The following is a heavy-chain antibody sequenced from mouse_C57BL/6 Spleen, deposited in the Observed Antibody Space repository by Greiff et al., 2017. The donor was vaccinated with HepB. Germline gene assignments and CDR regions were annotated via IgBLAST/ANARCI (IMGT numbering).Heavy chain of an antibody. Sequence: VQLQQSDAELVKPEASVKISCKVSGYTFTDHTIHWMKQRPEQGLEWIGYIYPRDGSTKYNEKFKGKATLTADKSSSTAYMQLNSLTSEDSAVYFCARPVYGISYVGAMDYWGQGTSVTVSS. D-gene: IGHD1-1*01. V-gene: IGHV1-78*01. J-gene: IGHJ4*01. CDR2: IYPRDGST. CDR3: ARPVYGISYVGAMDY. CDR1: GYTFTDHT.